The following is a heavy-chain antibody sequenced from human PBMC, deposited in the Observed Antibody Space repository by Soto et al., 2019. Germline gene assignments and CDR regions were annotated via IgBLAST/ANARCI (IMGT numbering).Heavy chain of an antibody. J-gene: IGHJ4*02. Sequence: PGGSLRLSCAVSGFYFNNYGINWVRQPPGKGLEWVSSVSKSDYTYYSDSVRGRFTISRDNAKNSVSLQMNSLRAEDTAVYYCVREDSIIIPAVSDFWGQGTLVTV. D-gene: IGHD2-2*01. CDR1: GFYFNNYG. CDR2: VSKSDYT. V-gene: IGHV3-21*01. CDR3: VREDSIIIPAVSDF.